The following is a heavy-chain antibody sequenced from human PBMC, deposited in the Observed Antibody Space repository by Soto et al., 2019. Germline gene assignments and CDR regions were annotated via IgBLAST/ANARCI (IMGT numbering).Heavy chain of an antibody. CDR3: ARDYYDSSGYYPRFDY. CDR1: GFTLTSYW. D-gene: IGHD3-22*01. V-gene: IGHV3-7*04. CDR2: IKQDGSEK. J-gene: IGHJ4*02. Sequence: GGSLRLSCAASGFTLTSYWMSWVRQAPGKGLEWVANIKQDGSEKYYVDSVKGRFTISRDNAKNSLDLQMNSLRAEDTAVYYCARDYYDSSGYYPRFDYWGQGTLVTVS.